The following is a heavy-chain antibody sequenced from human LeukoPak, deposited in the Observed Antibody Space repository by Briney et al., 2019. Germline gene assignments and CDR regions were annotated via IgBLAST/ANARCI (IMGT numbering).Heavy chain of an antibody. J-gene: IGHJ3*02. D-gene: IGHD2-15*01. CDR2: INNDGSGT. V-gene: IGHV3-74*01. Sequence: GGSLRLSCAASGFTFSSYWMHWVRQAPGKGPVWVSRINNDGSGTTYADSVKGRFTISRDDAKNTLYLQMNSLKTEDTAVYYCTTDLYCSGGSCYSNDAFDIWGQGTMVTVSS. CDR1: GFTFSSYW. CDR3: TTDLYCSGGSCYSNDAFDI.